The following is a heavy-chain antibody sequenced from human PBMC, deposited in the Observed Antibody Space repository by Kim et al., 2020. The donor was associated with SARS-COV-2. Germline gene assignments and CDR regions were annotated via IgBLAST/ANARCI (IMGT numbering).Heavy chain of an antibody. J-gene: IGHJ3*02. Sequence: SETLSLTCTVSGGSMSSYYWTWIRQPPGKGLQWIGNIYYTGATDYNPSLKSRVSMSIDRSGDRFSLSLTSLSAADTALYFCGRRRYVDYAFDMGG. CDR1: GGSMSSYY. V-gene: IGHV4-59*08. CDR3: GRRRYVDYAFDM. CDR2: IYYTGAT. D-gene: IGHD4-17*01.